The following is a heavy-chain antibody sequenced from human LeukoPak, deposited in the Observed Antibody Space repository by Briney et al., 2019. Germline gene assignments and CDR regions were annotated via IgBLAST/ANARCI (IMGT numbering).Heavy chain of an antibody. Sequence: SETLSLTCTFSGGSISGPYWSWVRQPPGKGLEWIGDVYYSGSTHQNPSVKSRVTIPVDTSKNQFSLKLRSVTAADTAVYYCARVMGDLASLYHMDVWGKGTTVTVSS. CDR3: ARVMGDLASLYHMDV. V-gene: IGHV4-59*11. CDR1: GGSISGPY. CDR2: VYYSGST. J-gene: IGHJ6*03. D-gene: IGHD3-16*01.